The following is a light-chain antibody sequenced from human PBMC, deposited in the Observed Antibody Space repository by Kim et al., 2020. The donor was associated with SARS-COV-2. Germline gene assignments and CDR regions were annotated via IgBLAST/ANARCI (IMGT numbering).Light chain of an antibody. CDR1: QSISSSY. J-gene: IGKJ5*01. CDR3: QHYGISPPVT. V-gene: IGKV3-20*01. CDR2: GAS. Sequence: EIVLTQSPGTLSLSPGDRATLSCRASQSISSSYLAWYQQKPGQAPRLLIFGASSRATGIPDRFSGGGSGTDFTLTITRLEPEDFAVYYCQHYGISPPVTFGQGTGLEIK.